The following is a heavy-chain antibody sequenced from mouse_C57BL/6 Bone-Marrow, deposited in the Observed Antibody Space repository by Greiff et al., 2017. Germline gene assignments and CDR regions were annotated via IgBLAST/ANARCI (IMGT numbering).Heavy chain of an antibody. Sequence: VQRVESGPGLVAPSQSLSITCTVSGFSFTSYGVSWVRQPPGKGLEWLGVMWGDGSTNNHSALIYRLSISKDNSKSQVFLKLNSLQTDDTAAYYCAKGYGNYWDFDVWGTGTTVTVSS. CDR1: GFSFTSYG. D-gene: IGHD2-10*02. CDR3: AKGYGNYWDFDV. CDR2: MWGDGST. V-gene: IGHV2-3*01. J-gene: IGHJ1*03.